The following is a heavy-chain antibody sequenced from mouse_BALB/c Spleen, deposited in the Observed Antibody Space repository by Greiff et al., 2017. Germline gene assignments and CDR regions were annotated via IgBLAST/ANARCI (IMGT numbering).Heavy chain of an antibody. Sequence: VQGVESGPGLVAPSQSLSITCTVSGFSLTSYGVHWVRQPPGKGLEWLGVIWAGGSTNYNSALMSRLSISKDNSKSQVFLKMNSLQTDDTAMYYCARDQGVYGNYGGAMDDWGQGTSVTVSS. D-gene: IGHD2-1*01. J-gene: IGHJ4*01. CDR3: ARDQGVYGNYGGAMDD. V-gene: IGHV2-9*02. CDR1: GFSLTSYG. CDR2: IWAGGST.